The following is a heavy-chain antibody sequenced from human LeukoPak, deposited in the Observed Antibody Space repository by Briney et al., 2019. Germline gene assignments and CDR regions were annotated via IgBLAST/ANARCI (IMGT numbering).Heavy chain of an antibody. CDR3: ARDRRDGYNSYFDY. D-gene: IGHD5-24*01. V-gene: IGHV4-31*03. J-gene: IGHJ4*02. CDR2: IYYSGST. Sequence: SETLSLTCTVSGGSVSSGGYYWSWIRQHPGKGLEWIGYIYYSGSTYYNPSLKSRVTISVDTSKNQFTLKLSSVTAADTAVYYCARDRRDGYNSYFDYWGQGTLVTVSS. CDR1: GGSVSSGGYY.